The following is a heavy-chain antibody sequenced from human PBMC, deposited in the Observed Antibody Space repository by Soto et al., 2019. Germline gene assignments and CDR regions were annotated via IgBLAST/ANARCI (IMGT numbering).Heavy chain of an antibody. D-gene: IGHD4-17*01. J-gene: IGHJ4*02. Sequence: LQLQESGPGLVKPSETLSLTCTVSGGSISSSRNHCGWIRQPPVKVLEWIGTIYYSENTYYNPSLKTRVTISVDTSKNQFSLRLTSVTAADTAVYYCATHPPYGPLDHWGQGTLVTVSS. CDR3: ATHPPYGPLDH. CDR1: GGSISSSRNH. V-gene: IGHV4-39*01. CDR2: IYYSENT.